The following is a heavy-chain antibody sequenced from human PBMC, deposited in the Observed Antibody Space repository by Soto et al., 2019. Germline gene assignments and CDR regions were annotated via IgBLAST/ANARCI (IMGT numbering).Heavy chain of an antibody. J-gene: IGHJ1*01. CDR3: PRDWRRSMVPV. Sequence: GSLRLSCAASGFPFSSYAMHWVRQAPGKGLEWVAVISYDGSNKYYADSVKGRFTISRDNSKNTLYLQMNSLRAEDTAVYYCPRDWRRSMVPVWGQGTLATVSS. CDR1: GFPFSSYA. V-gene: IGHV3-30-3*01. CDR2: ISYDGSNK. D-gene: IGHD3-10*01.